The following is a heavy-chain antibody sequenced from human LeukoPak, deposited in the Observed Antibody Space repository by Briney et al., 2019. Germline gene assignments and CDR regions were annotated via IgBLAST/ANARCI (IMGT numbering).Heavy chain of an antibody. CDR3: ARDSSSWYGGAFDI. CDR1: GGSISSYY. CDR2: IYTSGST. Sequence: PSETLSLTCTVSGGSISSYYWSWIRQPAGKGLEWIGRIYTSGSTNYNPSLKSRVTISVDTSKNQFSLKLSSVTAADTAVYYCARDSSSWYGGAFDIWGQGTMVTVSS. D-gene: IGHD6-13*01. V-gene: IGHV4-4*07. J-gene: IGHJ3*02.